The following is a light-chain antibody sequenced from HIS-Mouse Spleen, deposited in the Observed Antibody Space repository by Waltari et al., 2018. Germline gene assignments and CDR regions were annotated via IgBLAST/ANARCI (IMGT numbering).Light chain of an antibody. V-gene: IGLV3-10*01. CDR3: YSTDSSGNHRV. J-gene: IGLJ2*01. Sequence: SYELTQPPSVSVSPGQTARIPCPGDALPKQYAYWYQQTSGQAPVLVIHEDSKRPSGIPERFSGSSSGTMATLTISGAQVEDEADYYCYSTDSSGNHRVFGGGTKLTVL. CDR2: EDS. CDR1: ALPKQY.